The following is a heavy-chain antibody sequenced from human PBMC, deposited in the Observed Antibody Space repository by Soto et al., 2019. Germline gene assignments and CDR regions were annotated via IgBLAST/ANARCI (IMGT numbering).Heavy chain of an antibody. CDR3: ARDILPGYCSGGSCYSGPFDI. V-gene: IGHV4-4*07. J-gene: IGHJ3*02. CDR2: LYSTGST. CDR1: GGSINTYY. Sequence: WGTPALTCTVSGGSINTYYWSYIRQPAGKGLEWIGRLYSTGSTSYNPPLKSRVTMSVDTSKNQYSLKLSSVTAADTAVYYCARDILPGYCSGGSCYSGPFDIWGQATMVSVSS. D-gene: IGHD2-15*01.